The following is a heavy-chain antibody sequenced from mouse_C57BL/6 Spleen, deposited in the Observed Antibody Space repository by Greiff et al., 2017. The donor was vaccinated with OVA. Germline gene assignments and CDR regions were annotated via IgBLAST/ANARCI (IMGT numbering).Heavy chain of an antibody. CDR1: GYTFTSYW. D-gene: IGHD1-1*01. V-gene: IGHV1-50*01. J-gene: IGHJ1*03. Sequence: VQLQQSGAELVKPGASVKLSCKASGYTFTSYWMQWVKQRPGQGLEWIGEIDPSDSYTNYNQKFKGKATLTVDTSSSTAYMQLSSLTSEDSAVYYCAIGDYYGSSSWYFDVWGTGTTVTVSS. CDR3: AIGDYYGSSSWYFDV. CDR2: IDPSDSYT.